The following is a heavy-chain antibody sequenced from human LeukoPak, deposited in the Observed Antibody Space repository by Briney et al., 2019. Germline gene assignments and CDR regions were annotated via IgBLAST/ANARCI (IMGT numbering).Heavy chain of an antibody. V-gene: IGHV3-48*04. J-gene: IGHJ3*02. CDR2: IRNDGKSI. CDR1: GFTFKSFS. Sequence: GGSLRLSCAASGFTFKSFSMNWVRQAPGKGLEWVSYIRNDGKSIYYADSVKGRFTISRDNAKDSLYLQMNSLRAEDTAVYYCARANWGNDAFDIWGQGTMVTVSS. CDR3: ARANWGNDAFDI. D-gene: IGHD7-27*01.